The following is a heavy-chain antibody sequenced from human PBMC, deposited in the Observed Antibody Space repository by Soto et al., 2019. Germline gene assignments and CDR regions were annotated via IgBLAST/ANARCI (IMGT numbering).Heavy chain of an antibody. CDR3: ARVGYCSSTPCWPIGYFEY. Sequence: SETLSLTCTVSGDSISSFYWTWIRQPPGKGLEWVGCIFSSGSTYYNPSLKSRVTISVDTSENQFSLKLTSVTAADTAVYYCARVGYCSSTPCWPIGYFEYWGQGTLVTVSS. V-gene: IGHV4-59*01. J-gene: IGHJ4*02. CDR2: IFSSGST. D-gene: IGHD2-2*01. CDR1: GDSISSFY.